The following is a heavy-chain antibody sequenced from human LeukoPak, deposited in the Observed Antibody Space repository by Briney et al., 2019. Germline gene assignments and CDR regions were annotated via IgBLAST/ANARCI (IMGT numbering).Heavy chain of an antibody. V-gene: IGHV3-23*01. D-gene: IGHD1-26*01. J-gene: IGHJ4*02. CDR2: ITSGGRT. Sequence: LAGGSLRLSCVPSGFTFTTYAMNWVPQAPGKGLEWVSGITSGGRTYYADSVKGRVTISRDSSKNTLYLQMTSLRADDTALYYCARSIPPDFWGQGTLVTVSS. CDR1: GFTFTTYA. CDR3: ARSIPPDF.